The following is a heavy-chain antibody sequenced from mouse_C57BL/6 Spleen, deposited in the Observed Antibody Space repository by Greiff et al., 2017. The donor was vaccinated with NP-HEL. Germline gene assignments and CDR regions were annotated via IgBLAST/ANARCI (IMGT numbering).Heavy chain of an antibody. CDR2: INPGSGGT. D-gene: IGHD3-3*01. Sequence: QVQLQQSGAELVRPGTSVKVSCKASGYAFTNYLIEWVKQRPGQGLEWIGVINPGSGGTNYNEKFKGKATLTADKSSSTAYMQLSSLTSEDSAVYFCARSWLGFFDYWGQGTTLTVSS. V-gene: IGHV1-54*01. CDR3: ARSWLGFFDY. CDR1: GYAFTNYL. J-gene: IGHJ2*01.